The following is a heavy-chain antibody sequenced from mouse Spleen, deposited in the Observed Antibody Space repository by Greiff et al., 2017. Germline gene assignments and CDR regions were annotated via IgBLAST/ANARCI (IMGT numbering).Heavy chain of an antibody. CDR3: ARLGGDYAWFAY. J-gene: IGHJ3*01. V-gene: IGHV1-55*01. CDR2: IYPGSGST. D-gene: IGHD2-13*01. Sequence: VQLQQPGAELVKPGASVKMSCKASGYTFTSYWITWVKQRPGQGLEWIGDIYPGSGSTNYNEKFKSKATLTVDTSSSTAYMQLSSLTSEDSAVYYCARLGGDYAWFAYWGQGTLVTVSA. CDR1: GYTFTSYW.